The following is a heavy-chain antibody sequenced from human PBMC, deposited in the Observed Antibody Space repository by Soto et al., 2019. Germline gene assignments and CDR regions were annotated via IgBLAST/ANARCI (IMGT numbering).Heavy chain of an antibody. CDR2: IYWDDDK. CDR1: GFSLSSSGVS. V-gene: IGHV2-5*02. D-gene: IGHD2-2*01. Sequence: QITLKESGPMLVKPTQTLTLTCTFSGFSLSSSGVSVGWIRQPPGKALEWLAHIYWDDDKRYSPSLTNRLIITKDAAKNQVILTRTDMDPVDTATFYSTPSSRCSAFDFWGQGTMVAVSS. J-gene: IGHJ3*01. CDR3: TPSSRCSAFDF.